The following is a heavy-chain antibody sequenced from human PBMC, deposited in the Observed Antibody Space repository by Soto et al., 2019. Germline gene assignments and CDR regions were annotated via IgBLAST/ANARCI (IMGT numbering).Heavy chain of an antibody. CDR3: AREIIIEHIVVVTATFGYGMDV. J-gene: IGHJ6*02. D-gene: IGHD2-21*02. V-gene: IGHV3-33*01. CDR1: GFTFSSYG. Sequence: GGSLRLSCAASGFTFSSYGMHWVRQAPGKGLEWVAVIWYDGSNKYYADSVKGRFTISRDNSKNTLYLQMNSLRAEDTAVYYCAREIIIEHIVVVTATFGYGMDVWGQGTTVTVSS. CDR2: IWYDGSNK.